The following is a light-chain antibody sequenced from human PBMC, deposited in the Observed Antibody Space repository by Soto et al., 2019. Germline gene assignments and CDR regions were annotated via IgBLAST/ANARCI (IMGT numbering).Light chain of an antibody. CDR3: QQYDSYSRT. J-gene: IGKJ1*01. CDR2: EAS. V-gene: IGKV1-5*03. Sequence: DIQMTQSPSTLSASVGDRVTITCRASQYINNWLAWYQQKPGKAPKLLIHEASTLQSGVPSRFSGSGSGTEFTLTISSLQPDDFATYYCQQYDSYSRTFGQGTKVEIK. CDR1: QYINNW.